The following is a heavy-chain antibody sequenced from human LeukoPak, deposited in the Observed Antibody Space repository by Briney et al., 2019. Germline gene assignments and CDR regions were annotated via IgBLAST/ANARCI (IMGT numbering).Heavy chain of an antibody. V-gene: IGHV3-74*01. CDR2: INSDGSTT. Sequence: GGSLRLSCAASGFTFSSFWMHWVRQPPGKGLVWVSGINSDGSTTGYADSVKGRFTISRDNAKSTVHLQMNSLRAEDTAVYYCARDPPGGATLWGQGTLVTVSS. CDR1: GFTFSSFW. CDR3: ARDPPGGATL. J-gene: IGHJ4*02. D-gene: IGHD3-16*01.